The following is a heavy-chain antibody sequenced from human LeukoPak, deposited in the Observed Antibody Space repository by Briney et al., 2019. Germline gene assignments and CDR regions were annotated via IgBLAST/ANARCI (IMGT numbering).Heavy chain of an antibody. D-gene: IGHD4-17*01. CDR2: IYSGGST. V-gene: IGHV3-53*01. CDR3: ARGPTVVHDAIDI. CDR1: GFTVSSNY. J-gene: IGHJ3*02. Sequence: GGSLRLSCAASGFTVSSNYMSWVRQAPGKGLEWVSVIYSGGSTYYADSVKGRFTISRDNSKNTLYLQMNSLRVDDTAVYYCARGPTVVHDAIDIWGQGTMVTVSS.